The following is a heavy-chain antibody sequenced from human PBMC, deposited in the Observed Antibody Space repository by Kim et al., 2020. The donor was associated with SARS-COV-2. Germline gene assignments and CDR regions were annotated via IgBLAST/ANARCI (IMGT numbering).Heavy chain of an antibody. Sequence: WGSLRLSCAASGLTFSSYDEHWVRQATGRGLEWVSRIGSAGDTDYAGAVKGRLTISLDSDKKYIYFQMKNCVDGDKAVYYCARGLRGPWRNDLWGRDTLV. CDR1: GLTFSSYD. J-gene: IGHJ2*01. V-gene: IGHV3-13*01. D-gene: IGHD3-16*01. CDR2: IGSAGDT. CDR3: ARGLRGPWRNDL.